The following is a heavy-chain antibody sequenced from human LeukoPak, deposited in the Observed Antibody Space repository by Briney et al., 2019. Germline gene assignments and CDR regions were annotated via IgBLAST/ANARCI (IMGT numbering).Heavy chain of an antibody. Sequence: GASVKVSGKASGYTCTGYYMHWVRQAPGQGLEWMGWINPNSGGTNYAQKFQGRVTMTRDTSISTAYMELSRLRSDDTAVYYCARSGSATTGFDYWGQGTLVTVSS. V-gene: IGHV1-2*02. D-gene: IGHD1-26*01. J-gene: IGHJ4*02. CDR1: GYTCTGYY. CDR2: INPNSGGT. CDR3: ARSGSATTGFDY.